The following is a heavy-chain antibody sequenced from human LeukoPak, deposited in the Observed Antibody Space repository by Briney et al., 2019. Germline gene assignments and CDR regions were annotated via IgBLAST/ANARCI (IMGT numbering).Heavy chain of an antibody. V-gene: IGHV4-39*02. D-gene: IGHD3-16*02. J-gene: IGHJ6*03. CDR2: IYFSGNT. Sequence: SETLSLTCTVSGVSIRSTSYYWGWIRQPPGKGLEWIGSIYFSGNTYYNPSLKTRVTISIDTSKNQFALKLTSVTAADTAVYYCARGTYYDYVWGSYRYKYMDYYYYYYMDVWGKGTTVTVSS. CDR1: GVSIRSTSYY. CDR3: ARGTYYDYVWGSYRYKYMDYYYYYYMDV.